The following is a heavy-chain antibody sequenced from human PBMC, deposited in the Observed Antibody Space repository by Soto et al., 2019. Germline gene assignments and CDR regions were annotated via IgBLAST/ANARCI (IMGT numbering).Heavy chain of an antibody. CDR2: VIPMFGTP. CDR3: ARRAMAGRNSLGWWGELSD. J-gene: IGHJ1*01. V-gene: IGHV1-69*01. D-gene: IGHD3-16*02. CDR1: DDSFASHA. Sequence: VQLVQSGPEVRRPGSSVNVSCTASDDSFASHAISWVRQAPRQGLEWMGGVIPMFGTPKYSPNFLGRVILSADASTGSAYLYLRDLKPRDTPVYYCARRAMAGRNSLGWWGELSDWGLGTLVTVSS.